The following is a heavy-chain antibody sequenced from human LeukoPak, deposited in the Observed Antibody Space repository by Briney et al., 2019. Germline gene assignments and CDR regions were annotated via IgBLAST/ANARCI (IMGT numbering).Heavy chain of an antibody. V-gene: IGHV3-20*04. D-gene: IGHD1-26*01. J-gene: IGHJ6*03. CDR2: INWNGGGT. CDR3: ARNLWDDYYYYMDV. CDR1: GFTFSSYG. Sequence: GGSLRLSCAASGFTFSSYGMSWVRQAPGKGLEWVSGINWNGGGTGYVDSVKGRFTISRDNAKNSLYLQMNSLSAEDTALYYCARNLWDDYYYYMDVWGKGTTVTVSS.